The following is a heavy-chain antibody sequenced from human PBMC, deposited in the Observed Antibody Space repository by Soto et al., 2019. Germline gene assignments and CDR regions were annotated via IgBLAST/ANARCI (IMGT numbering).Heavy chain of an antibody. CDR1: GGSISSYY. D-gene: IGHD3-10*01. V-gene: IGHV4-59*08. CDR3: ARQGFGPLHALFAV. CDR2: VHHSWGS. Sequence: TSETLSLTCTVSGGSISSYYWSWFRQSPGKRMEWIGYVHHSWGSSYNPSLQSRVAISLDTSKSQFSLKVTSVTATDTAVYYCARQGFGPLHALFAVWGQGTTVTVSS. J-gene: IGHJ6*02.